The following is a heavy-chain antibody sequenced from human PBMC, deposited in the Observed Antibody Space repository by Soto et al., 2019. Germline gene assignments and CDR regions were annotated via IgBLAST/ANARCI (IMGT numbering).Heavy chain of an antibody. Sequence: SVKVSCKTSGYTFSNYGITWVRQAPGQPLEWLGWISLYSDGTNYAQKFQGRVSMTTDTTTTTAYMELRSLRSDDTAVYYCARVVPGAEAWFGPWGQGTLVTVSS. V-gene: IGHV1-18*01. CDR2: ISLYSDGT. D-gene: IGHD2-2*01. J-gene: IGHJ5*02. CDR1: GYTFSNYG. CDR3: ARVVPGAEAWFGP.